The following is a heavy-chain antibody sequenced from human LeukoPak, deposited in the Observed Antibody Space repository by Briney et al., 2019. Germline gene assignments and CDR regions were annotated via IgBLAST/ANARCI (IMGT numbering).Heavy chain of an antibody. CDR1: GYTFTGYY. Sequence: ASVKVSCKASGYTFTGYYMHWVRQAPGQGLEWMGWINPNSGGTNYAQKFQGRVTMTRDTSISTAYVELRSLRSDDTAVYYCAFGDCSSTSCYFENWFDPWGQGTLVTVSS. CDR3: AFGDCSSTSCYFENWFDP. D-gene: IGHD2-2*03. CDR2: INPNSGGT. J-gene: IGHJ5*02. V-gene: IGHV1-2*02.